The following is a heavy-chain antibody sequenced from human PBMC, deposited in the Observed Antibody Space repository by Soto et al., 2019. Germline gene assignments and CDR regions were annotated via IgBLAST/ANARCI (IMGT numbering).Heavy chain of an antibody. CDR1: GYKFTTFW. CDR3: ARPASGGSRDAFDV. V-gene: IGHV5-10-1*01. J-gene: IGHJ3*01. D-gene: IGHD2-15*01. CDR2: IDPTDSFT. Sequence: EESLKISCKASGYKFTTFWLNWVRQTPGKGLEWLGRIDPTDSFTNYSPPFEGHVTISVDRFISTAYLQWNSLQASDTAIYYCARPASGGSRDAFDVWGQGTTVTVSS.